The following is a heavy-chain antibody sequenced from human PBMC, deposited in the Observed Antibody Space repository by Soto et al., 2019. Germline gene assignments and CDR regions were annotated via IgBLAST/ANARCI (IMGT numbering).Heavy chain of an antibody. V-gene: IGHV4-30-2*01. CDR3: ARVPDR. CDR2: IYHSGST. CDR1: GGSSRNGGCS. Sequence: SETLPLTCAVAGGSSRNGGCSWSWIPQPPGKGLEWIGYIYHSGSTYYNPSLKSRVTISVDRSKNQFSLKLSSVTAADTAVYYCARVPDRWGQGTLVTVSS. J-gene: IGHJ5*02. D-gene: IGHD2-2*01.